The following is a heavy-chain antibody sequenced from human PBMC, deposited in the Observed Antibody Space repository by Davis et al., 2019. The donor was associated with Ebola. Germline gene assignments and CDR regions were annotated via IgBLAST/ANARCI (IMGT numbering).Heavy chain of an antibody. CDR2: ISGSGGTT. CDR1: GFVFSSYA. CDR3: AKDDKFASVGPRGVDH. J-gene: IGHJ4*02. V-gene: IGHV3-23*01. Sequence: GESLKISCAASGFVFSSYAMTWVRQAPGKGLEWVSAISGSGGTTYYAGSVKGRFTVSRDNSKNTLYLQMSSLRLEDTAVYFCAKDDKFASVGPRGVDHWGQGTQVIVSS. D-gene: IGHD3-10*01.